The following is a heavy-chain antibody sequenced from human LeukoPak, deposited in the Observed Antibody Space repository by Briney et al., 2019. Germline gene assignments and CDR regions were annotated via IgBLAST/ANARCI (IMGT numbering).Heavy chain of an antibody. CDR1: GFTFGDYA. J-gene: IGHJ6*03. CDR3: TRIDLHYYYYYMDV. CDR2: IRSKAYGGTT. Sequence: PGGSLRLSCTASGFTFGDYAMSWVRQAPGKGLEWVGFIRSKAYGGTTEYAASVKGRFTISRDDSKSIAYLQMNSLKTEDTAVYYCTRIDLHYYYYYMDVWGKGTTVTISS. V-gene: IGHV3-49*04. D-gene: IGHD3-22*01.